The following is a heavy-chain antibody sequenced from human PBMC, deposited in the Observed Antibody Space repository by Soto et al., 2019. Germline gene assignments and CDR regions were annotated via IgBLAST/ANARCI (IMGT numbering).Heavy chain of an antibody. CDR1: GYTFTSYG. J-gene: IGHJ5*02. Sequence: ASVKVSCKASGYTFTSYGISWVRQAPGQGLEWMGWISAYNGNTNYAQKLQGRVTMTTDTSTSTAYMELRSLRSDDTAVYYCARGGESQSKYRNPNWFAPWGQGTLVTVSS. CDR3: ARGGESQSKYRNPNWFAP. D-gene: IGHD3-10*01. CDR2: ISAYNGNT. V-gene: IGHV1-18*01.